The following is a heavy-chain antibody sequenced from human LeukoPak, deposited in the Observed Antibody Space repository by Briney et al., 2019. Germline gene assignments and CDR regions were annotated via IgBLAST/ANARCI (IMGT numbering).Heavy chain of an antibody. D-gene: IGHD2-21*02. V-gene: IGHV1-8*01. CDR3: ARGPCIGGDCYSYYFDY. J-gene: IGHJ4*02. Sequence: ASVKVSCKASGYTFTSYDINWVRQATGQGLEWMGWMNPNSGNTGYAQKFQGRVTMTRNTSISTAYMELNSLRSEDTAVYYCARGPCIGGDCYSYYFDYWGQGTLVTVSS. CDR1: GYTFTSYD. CDR2: MNPNSGNT.